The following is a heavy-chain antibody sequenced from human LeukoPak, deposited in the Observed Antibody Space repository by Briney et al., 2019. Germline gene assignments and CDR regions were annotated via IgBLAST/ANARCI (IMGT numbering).Heavy chain of an antibody. J-gene: IGHJ4*02. CDR3: TRDLGY. CDR2: ISSSSTYT. Sequence: GGSLRLSCAASGFTFSSYAMSWVRQAPGKGLEWVSYISSSSTYTNYADSVKGRFTISRDNAKNTASLQMNGLRAEDTALYYCTRDLGYWGQGTLVTVSS. V-gene: IGHV3-21*05. CDR1: GFTFSSYA.